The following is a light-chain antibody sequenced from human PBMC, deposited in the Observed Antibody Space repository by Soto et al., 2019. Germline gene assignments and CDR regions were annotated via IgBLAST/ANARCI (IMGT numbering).Light chain of an antibody. CDR3: QQYGSSLT. J-gene: IGKJ4*01. CDR2: GAS. Sequence: EIVLTQSPGTLSLSPGERATLSCRASQSVSSSSYLAWYQQKPGQATRLLIYGASSRATGIPDRFSGSGSGTDFTLTISRLEPEDFAVSYCQQYGSSLTFGGGTKVEIK. CDR1: QSVSSSSY. V-gene: IGKV3-20*01.